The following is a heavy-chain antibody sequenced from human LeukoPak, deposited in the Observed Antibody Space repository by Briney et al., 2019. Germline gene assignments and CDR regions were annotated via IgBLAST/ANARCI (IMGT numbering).Heavy chain of an antibody. V-gene: IGHV7-4-1*02. CDR2: INTNTGNP. J-gene: IGHJ6*03. CDR1: GYTFTSYA. D-gene: IGHD3-3*01. Sequence: ASVKVSCKASGYTFTSYAMNWERQAPGQGLEWMGWINTNTGNPTYAQGFTGRFVFSLDTSVSTAYLQISSLKAEDTAVYYCARELASGYDFWSGYYYSKYYYYMDVWGKGTTVTVSS. CDR3: ARELASGYDFWSGYYYSKYYYYMDV.